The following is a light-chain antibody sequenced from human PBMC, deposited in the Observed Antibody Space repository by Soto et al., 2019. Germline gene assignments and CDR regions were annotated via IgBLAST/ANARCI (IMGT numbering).Light chain of an antibody. Sequence: QSVLTQPPSVSGSPGQSVTISCTGTSSDVGSYNRVSWYQQPPGTAPKLMIYEVSYRPSGVPDRFSGSKSGNTASLTISGLQAEDEADYYCSSYTSSTTFGWVFGGGTKLTVL. CDR2: EVS. J-gene: IGLJ3*02. CDR1: SSDVGSYNR. CDR3: SSYTSSTTFGWV. V-gene: IGLV2-18*02.